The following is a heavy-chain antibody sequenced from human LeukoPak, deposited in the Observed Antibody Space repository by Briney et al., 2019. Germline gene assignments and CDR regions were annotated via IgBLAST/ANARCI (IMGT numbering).Heavy chain of an antibody. V-gene: IGHV3-53*01. D-gene: IGHD6-13*01. CDR2: IYSGGST. Sequence: GGSLRLSCAASGFTVSSNYMSWVRQAPGKGLEWVSVIYSGGSTYYADSVKGRFTISRDNAMNSLYLQMNSLRAEDTAIYYCARSLPYGTTWYGRSDFWGQGTLVTVSS. CDR1: GFTVSSNY. J-gene: IGHJ4*02. CDR3: ARSLPYGTTWYGRSDF.